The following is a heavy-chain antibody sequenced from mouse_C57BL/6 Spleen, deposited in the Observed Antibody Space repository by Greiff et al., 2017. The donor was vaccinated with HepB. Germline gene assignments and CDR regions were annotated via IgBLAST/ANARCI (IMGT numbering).Heavy chain of an antibody. CDR1: GYTFTDYY. Sequence: VQLPESGAELVRPGASVKLSCKASGYTFTDYYINWVKQRPGQGLEWIARIYPGSSNTYYNKKFKGKATLTAEKSSSTAYMQLSRLTSEDYAVYFSAIDFDCWGHGTTLTVSS. CDR2: IYPGSSNT. V-gene: IGHV1-76*01. J-gene: IGHJ2*01. CDR3: AIDFDC.